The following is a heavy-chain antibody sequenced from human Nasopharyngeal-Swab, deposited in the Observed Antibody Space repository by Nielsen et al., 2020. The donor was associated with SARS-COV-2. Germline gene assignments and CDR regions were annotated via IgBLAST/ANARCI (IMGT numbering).Heavy chain of an antibody. CDR1: GYTFTTSY. D-gene: IGHD3-22*01. V-gene: IGHV1-46*01. CDR3: ARHSSLLMDV. CDR2: INPSGGST. J-gene: IGHJ6*03. Sequence: ASVKVSCKASGYTFTTSYMHWVRQAPGQGLEWMGIINPSGGSTNYAQKFQGRVTMTSDTSTSTVYMELSSLRSEDTAVYYCARHSSLLMDVWGKGTTVTVSS.